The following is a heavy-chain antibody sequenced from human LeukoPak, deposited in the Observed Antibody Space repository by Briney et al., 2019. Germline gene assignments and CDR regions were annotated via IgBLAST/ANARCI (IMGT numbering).Heavy chain of an antibody. CDR2: IISDGSTT. CDR3: ARDRVPYCSGVSCSVDV. CDR1: GFTFSSYW. J-gene: IGHJ6*02. V-gene: IGHV3-74*01. Sequence: GGSLRLSRAASGFTFSSYWMQWVRQAPGKGLVWVSRIISDGSTTNYADSVKGRFTISRDNAKNTLYLQMNSLRVEDTAVYYCARDRVPYCSGVSCSVDVWGQGTTVTVSS. D-gene: IGHD2-15*01.